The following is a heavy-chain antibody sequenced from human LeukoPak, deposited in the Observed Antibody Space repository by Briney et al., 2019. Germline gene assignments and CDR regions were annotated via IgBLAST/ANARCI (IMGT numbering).Heavy chain of an antibody. J-gene: IGHJ4*02. CDR1: GSSLTNARMG. CDR2: IFSNDEK. D-gene: IGHD6-13*01. CDR3: ARIPGYSSSWLPYYFDY. V-gene: IGHV2-26*01. Sequence: SGPTLVNPTETLTLTCTVSGSSLTNARMGVSWIRQPPGKALEWLAHIFSNDEKSYSTSLKSRLTISKDTSKSQVVLTMTNMDPVDTATYYCARIPGYSSSWLPYYFDYWGQGTLATVSS.